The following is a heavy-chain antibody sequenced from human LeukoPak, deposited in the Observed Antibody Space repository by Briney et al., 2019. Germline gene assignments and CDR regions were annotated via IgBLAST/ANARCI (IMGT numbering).Heavy chain of an antibody. V-gene: IGHV1-69*13. CDR1: GGTVSSYA. J-gene: IGHJ5*02. CDR3: AREGQQLVQGSNWFDP. D-gene: IGHD6-13*01. CDR2: IIPIFGTA. Sequence: ASVKVSCKASGGTVSSYAISWVRQAPGQGLEWMGGIIPIFGTANYAQKFQGRVTITADESTSTAYMELSSLRSEDTAVYYCAREGQQLVQGSNWFDPWGQGTLVTVSS.